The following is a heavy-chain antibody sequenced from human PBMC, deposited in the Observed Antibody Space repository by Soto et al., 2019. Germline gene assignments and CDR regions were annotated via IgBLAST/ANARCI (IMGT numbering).Heavy chain of an antibody. J-gene: IGHJ6*03. Sequence: GSLRLSCAASGFTLSGYAMDWVRQAPGNGFDYVSGIGSNGVGTYYANSVQGRFTISRDISKNTVYLQMGSLRPEDMAVYYCARRARPDFYYMDVWGKGTTVTVSS. CDR2: IGSNGVGT. D-gene: IGHD6-6*01. CDR1: GFTLSGYA. V-gene: IGHV3-64*01. CDR3: ARRARPDFYYMDV.